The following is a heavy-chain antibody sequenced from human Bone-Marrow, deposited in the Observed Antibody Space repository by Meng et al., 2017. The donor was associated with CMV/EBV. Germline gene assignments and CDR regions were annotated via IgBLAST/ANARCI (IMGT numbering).Heavy chain of an antibody. CDR2: IKSEIDGGTI. Sequence: GESLKISCAVSGLTFPNAWMSWVRQSPGKGLEWVGRIKSEIDGGTIDYAAPVKGRFTISRDDSRKTLYLQMNSLKTEDTAVYYCTTCGHDVWIAYGINYYYYGLDVWGQGTTVTVSS. J-gene: IGHJ6*02. V-gene: IGHV3-15*01. D-gene: IGHD3-3*01. CDR3: TTCGHDVWIAYGINYYYYGLDV. CDR1: GLTFPNAW.